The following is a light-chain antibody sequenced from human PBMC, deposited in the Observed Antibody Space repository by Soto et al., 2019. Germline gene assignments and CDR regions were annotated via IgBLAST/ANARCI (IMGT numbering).Light chain of an antibody. Sequence: QSVLTQPPSASGTPGQRVTISCSGSSSNIGSNIMNWYQQLPGTAPKLLIYSNNQRPSGVPDRFSGSKSGTSASLAISGLQSEDEADYYCAGWDDSLNGVVFGGGTQLTVL. CDR3: AGWDDSLNGVV. CDR2: SNN. V-gene: IGLV1-44*01. J-gene: IGLJ2*01. CDR1: SSNIGSNI.